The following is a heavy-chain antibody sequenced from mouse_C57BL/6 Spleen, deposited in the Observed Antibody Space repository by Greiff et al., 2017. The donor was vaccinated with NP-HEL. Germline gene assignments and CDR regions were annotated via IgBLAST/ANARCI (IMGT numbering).Heavy chain of an antibody. CDR1: GFSLTSYG. J-gene: IGHJ4*01. V-gene: IGHV2-5*01. D-gene: IGHD2-1*01. CDR2: IWRGGST. CDR3: AKNREYMVTTLYYYAMDY. Sequence: QVQLKESGPGLVQPSQSLSITCTVSGFSLTSYGVHWVRQSPGKGLEWLGVIWRGGSTDYNAAFMSRLSITNDNSKSQVFFKMNSLQADDTAIYYCAKNREYMVTTLYYYAMDYWGQGTSVTVSS.